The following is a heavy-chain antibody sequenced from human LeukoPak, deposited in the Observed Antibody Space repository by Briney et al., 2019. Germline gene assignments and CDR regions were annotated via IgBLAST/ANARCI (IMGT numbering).Heavy chain of an antibody. CDR2: VRYDGSDE. J-gene: IGHJ4*02. Sequence: QTGGSLRLSCTASGFSFTSYGMHWVRQGPGKGLEWVAVVRYDGSDEHYADSVKGRFTISRDNSKNTLYLQMNSLRAEDTAVYYCAKQVPAAIGPYYFDYWGQGTLVTVSS. CDR1: GFSFTSYG. D-gene: IGHD2-2*01. CDR3: AKQVPAAIGPYYFDY. V-gene: IGHV3-30*02.